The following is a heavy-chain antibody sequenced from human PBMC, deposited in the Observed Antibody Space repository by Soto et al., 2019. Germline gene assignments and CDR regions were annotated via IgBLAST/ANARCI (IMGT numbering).Heavy chain of an antibody. CDR2: ISWNSGSI. D-gene: IGHD3-16*01. V-gene: IGHV3-9*01. J-gene: IGHJ4*02. Sequence: EVQLVESGGGLVQPGRSLRLSCAASGFKFDDFAMNWVRLVPGKGLEWVSGISWNSGSIGYADSVKGRFTISRDNAKNSLYLQMNSLRAEDSALYYCARDVKGYVNYFDYWGQGTLVTVSS. CDR1: GFKFDDFA. CDR3: ARDVKGYVNYFDY.